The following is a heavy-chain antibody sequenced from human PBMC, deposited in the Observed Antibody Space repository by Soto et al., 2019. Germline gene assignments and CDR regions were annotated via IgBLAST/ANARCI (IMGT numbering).Heavy chain of an antibody. Sequence: GGSLRLSCAAFGFTFTTYAMSWVRQAPGKGLEWVSGISGSGGSTYYADSVKGRFTISRDNSQNTLYLQMNSLRAEDTAVYYCAKGRIFDYWGQGTLVTVSS. CDR3: AKGRIFDY. CDR1: GFTFTTYA. J-gene: IGHJ4*02. CDR2: ISGSGGST. V-gene: IGHV3-23*01.